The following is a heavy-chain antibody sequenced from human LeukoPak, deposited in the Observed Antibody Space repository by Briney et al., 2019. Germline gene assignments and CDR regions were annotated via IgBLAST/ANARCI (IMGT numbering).Heavy chain of an antibody. CDR1: GGSFSGYY. V-gene: IGHV4-34*01. Sequence: SETLSLTCAVYGGSFSGYYWSWIRQPPAKGLEWIWEINHSGSTNYNPSLKSRVTISVDTSKNQFSLKLSSVTAADTAVYYCARGPPAKPGTGYYYGMDVWGQGTTVTVSS. J-gene: IGHJ6*02. D-gene: IGHD2-2*01. CDR2: INHSGST. CDR3: ARGPPAKPGTGYYYGMDV.